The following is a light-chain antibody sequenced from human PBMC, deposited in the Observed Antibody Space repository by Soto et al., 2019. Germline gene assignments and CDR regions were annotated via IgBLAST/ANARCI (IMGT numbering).Light chain of an antibody. J-gene: IGLJ2*01. V-gene: IGLV2-14*03. CDR1: SSDVGGYNY. Sequence: QSALTQPASVSGSPGQSITISCTGTSSDVGGYNYVSWYQQYPGTATKLMIYDVSNRPSGPSNRFSASKSSNTAYLTISVLQAEDEADYCCGSYTSSSTVVFGGGTKLTVL. CDR2: DVS. CDR3: GSYTSSSTVV.